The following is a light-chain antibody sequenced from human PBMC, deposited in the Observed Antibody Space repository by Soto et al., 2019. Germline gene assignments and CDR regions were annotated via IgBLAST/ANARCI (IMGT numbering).Light chain of an antibody. CDR1: SSDVGGYNY. Sequence: QSALTQPASVSGSLGQSITISCSGTSSDVGGYNYVSWYQQHPGKAPKLMIYDVSKRPSGVPDRFSGSKSGNTASLTISGLQAEDEADYYCCSYAGSYSWVFGGGTKLTVL. J-gene: IGLJ3*02. CDR2: DVS. V-gene: IGLV2-11*01. CDR3: CSYAGSYSWV.